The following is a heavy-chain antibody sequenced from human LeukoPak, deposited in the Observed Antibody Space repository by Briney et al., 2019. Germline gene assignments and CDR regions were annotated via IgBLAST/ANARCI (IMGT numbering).Heavy chain of an antibody. Sequence: GGSLRLSCAASGFTFDDYAMHWVRQAPGKGLEWVSGISWNSGSIGYADSVKGRFTISRDNAKNSLYLQMNSLRVEDMALYYCAKDSGSGSYYNGGLDYWGQGTLVTVSS. J-gene: IGHJ4*02. V-gene: IGHV3-9*03. D-gene: IGHD3-10*01. CDR3: AKDSGSGSYYNGGLDY. CDR1: GFTFDDYA. CDR2: ISWNSGSI.